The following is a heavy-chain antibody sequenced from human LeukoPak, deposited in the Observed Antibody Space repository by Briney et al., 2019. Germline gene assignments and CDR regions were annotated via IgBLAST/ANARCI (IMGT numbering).Heavy chain of an antibody. V-gene: IGHV4-34*01. Sequence: PSETLSLTCAVYGGSFSGYYWSWIRQPPGKGLEWIGEINHSGSTNYNPSLKSRVTISVDTSKNQFSLKLSSVTAADTAVYYCARHPGRLFDYWGQGTLVTVSS. CDR1: GGSFSGYY. CDR3: ARHPGRLFDY. J-gene: IGHJ4*02. CDR2: INHSGST.